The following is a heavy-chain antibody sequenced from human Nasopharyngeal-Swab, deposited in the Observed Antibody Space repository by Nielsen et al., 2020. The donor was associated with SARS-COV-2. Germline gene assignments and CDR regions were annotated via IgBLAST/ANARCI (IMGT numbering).Heavy chain of an antibody. Sequence: GGSLRLSCKWSGYSFTSYWIGWERQLPGKGLEWMGIIYPGDSDTRYSPSFQGQVTISADKSISTAYLQWSSLKASDTAMYYCARQGAVAGYYYYYTDVWGKGTTVTVSS. CDR1: GYSFTSYW. J-gene: IGHJ6*03. CDR2: IYPGDSDT. D-gene: IGHD6-19*01. V-gene: IGHV5-51*01. CDR3: ARQGAVAGYYYYYTDV.